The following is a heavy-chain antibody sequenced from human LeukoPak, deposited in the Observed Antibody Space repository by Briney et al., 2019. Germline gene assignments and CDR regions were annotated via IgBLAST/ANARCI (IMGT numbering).Heavy chain of an antibody. Sequence: GGSLRLSCAASGFSFSGYAMSWVRQPPGKGLEWVSTITGTGGTTYYADSVTGRFTISRDNSKNTLYLQMSSLRAEDTAVYFCARGQPLDYWAREPWSPSPQ. V-gene: IGHV3-23*01. CDR3: ARGQPLDY. CDR2: ITGTGGTT. CDR1: GFSFSGYA. J-gene: IGHJ4*02. D-gene: IGHD6-13*01.